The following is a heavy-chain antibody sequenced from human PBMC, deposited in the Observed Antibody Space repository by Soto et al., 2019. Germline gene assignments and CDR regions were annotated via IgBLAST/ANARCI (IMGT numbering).Heavy chain of an antibody. J-gene: IGHJ6*02. Sequence: QVQLVQSGAEVKKPGSSVKVSCKASGGTFSSYAISWVRQAPGQGLEWMGGIIPIFGTANYAQKFQGRVTITADESTSTAYMELSSLGSEDTAVYDCAAELAGTGGMDVGGQGTTVTFSS. D-gene: IGHD6-19*01. V-gene: IGHV1-69*01. CDR1: GGTFSSYA. CDR3: AAELAGTGGMDV. CDR2: IIPIFGTA.